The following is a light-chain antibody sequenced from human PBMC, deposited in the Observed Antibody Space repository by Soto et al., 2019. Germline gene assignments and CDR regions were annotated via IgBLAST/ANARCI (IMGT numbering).Light chain of an antibody. CDR2: EVS. CDR3: TSYTSSTNTV. V-gene: IGLV2-14*01. CDR1: SSDVGGYNY. Sequence: SVRSPPASAYWSPGHLITISCTGTSSDVGGYNYVSWYQQHPGKAPKLMIYEVSNRPSGVSDRFSGSKSGNTASLTISGLQAEEEADYYCTSYTSSTNTVFGTGTKVTVL. J-gene: IGLJ1*01.